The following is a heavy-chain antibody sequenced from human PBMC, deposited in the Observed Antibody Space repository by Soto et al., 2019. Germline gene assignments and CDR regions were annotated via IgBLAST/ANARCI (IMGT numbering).Heavy chain of an antibody. CDR3: ARVPSPFDYYYAMDV. V-gene: IGHV4-30-4*01. D-gene: IGHD3-16*01. CDR1: GDSISSGNKY. CDR2: IFSSGTT. J-gene: IGHJ6*02. Sequence: QVQLRESGPGLVMPSQTLSLTCTVSGDSISSGNKYWSWIRQPPGKGLEWIGYIFSSGTTYYNPSLKSRLTISLDTSENQFSLKLSSLTDTDTAVYYCARVPSPFDYYYAMDVWGQGTTVTVSS.